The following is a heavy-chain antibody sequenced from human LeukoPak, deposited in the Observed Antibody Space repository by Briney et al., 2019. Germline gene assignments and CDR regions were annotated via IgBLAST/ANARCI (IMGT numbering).Heavy chain of an antibody. CDR1: GGSISSYY. Sequence: SETLSLTCTVSGGSISSYYWSWIRQPPGKGLEWIGYIYYSGSTNYNPSLKSRVTISVDTSKNQFSLKLSSVTAADTAVYYCARGKWSYRFDYWGQGTLVTVSS. D-gene: IGHD1-26*01. CDR3: ARGKWSYRFDY. V-gene: IGHV4-59*01. CDR2: IYYSGST. J-gene: IGHJ4*02.